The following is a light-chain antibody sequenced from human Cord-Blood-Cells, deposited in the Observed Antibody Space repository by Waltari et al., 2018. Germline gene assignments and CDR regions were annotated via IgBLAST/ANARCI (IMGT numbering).Light chain of an antibody. CDR3: QQRSNWPPYT. CDR2: DAS. V-gene: IGKV3-11*01. CDR1: QSVSSY. J-gene: IGKJ2*01. Sequence: EIVLTQSPATLSLSPGERATLSCRASQSVSSYLAWYQQKPGQAPRLRIYDASNRATGIPARCSGSGSGTDCTLTISSLEPEDFAVYYCQQRSNWPPYTFGQGTKLEIK.